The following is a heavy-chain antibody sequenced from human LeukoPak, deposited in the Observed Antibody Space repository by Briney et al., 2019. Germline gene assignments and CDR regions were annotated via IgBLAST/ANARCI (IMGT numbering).Heavy chain of an antibody. CDR1: GFLTDASA. J-gene: IGHJ4*02. Sequence: GGSLTLSCAASGFLTDASALTWVRQAPGKGLEWVSTMKGSDGRAWYADSVNGRFIISRDNSKNTLYLQMNSLRAEDTAVYFCAKDHDSSGYPTSDYWGQGTLVTVSS. D-gene: IGHD3-22*01. CDR2: MKGSDGRA. V-gene: IGHV3-23*01. CDR3: AKDHDSSGYPTSDY.